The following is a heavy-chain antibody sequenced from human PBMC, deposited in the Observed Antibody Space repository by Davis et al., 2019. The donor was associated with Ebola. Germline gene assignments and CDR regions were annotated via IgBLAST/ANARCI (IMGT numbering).Heavy chain of an antibody. D-gene: IGHD3-16*01. CDR3: ARVSWGLSKAFDN. Sequence: HSQTLSLTCAISGDSVSTTSGAWNWIRQSPSRGLEWLGRTYYRSKWYNDYAVPVKSRITINPETSKNQFSLHLNSVTPEDTAVYYCARVSWGLSKAFDNWGQGTLVTVSS. CDR2: TYYRSKWYN. V-gene: IGHV6-1*01. J-gene: IGHJ4*02. CDR1: GDSVSTTSGA.